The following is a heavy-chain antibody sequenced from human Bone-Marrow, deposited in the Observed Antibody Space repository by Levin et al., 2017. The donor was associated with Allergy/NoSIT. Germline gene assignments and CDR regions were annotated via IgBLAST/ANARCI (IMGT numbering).Heavy chain of an antibody. J-gene: IGHJ4*02. CDR1: GFTFSSYS. CDR3: ASFRYLDLGY. D-gene: IGHD3-3*01. Sequence: GESLKISCAASGFTFSSYSMNWVRQAPGKGLEWVSSISSSSSYIYYADSVKGRFTISRDNAKNSLYLQMNSLRAEDTAVYYCASFRYLDLGYWGQGTLVTVSS. CDR2: ISSSSSYI. V-gene: IGHV3-21*01.